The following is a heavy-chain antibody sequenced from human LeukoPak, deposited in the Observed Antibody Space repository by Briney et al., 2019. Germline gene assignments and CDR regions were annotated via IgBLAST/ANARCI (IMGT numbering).Heavy chain of an antibody. V-gene: IGHV3-30*18. CDR1: GFTFSSYR. D-gene: IGHD6-19*01. J-gene: IGHJ4*02. CDR3: ANDHSSGWETRLDY. Sequence: GGPLRLSCTASGFTFSSYRMHGVREAPGRGVEGVAFISYGGSTKYYAASVKGRFTISRDNSKTTLYLQMNSLSAEDAAVYCCANDHSSGWETRLDYWGQGTLVTVSS. CDR2: ISYGGSTK.